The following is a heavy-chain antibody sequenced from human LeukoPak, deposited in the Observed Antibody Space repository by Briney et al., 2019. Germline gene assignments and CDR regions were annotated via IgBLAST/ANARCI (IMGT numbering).Heavy chain of an antibody. Sequence: GGSLRLSCAASGFTFSSYAMSWVRQAPGKGLEWVSAISGSGGSTYYADSVKGRFTISRDNSKNTLYLQMNSLRAEDTAVYYCARDMTYYYGMDVWGQGTTVTVSS. CDR1: GFTFSSYA. D-gene: IGHD3-16*01. CDR3: ARDMTYYYGMDV. CDR2: ISGSGGST. V-gene: IGHV3-23*01. J-gene: IGHJ6*02.